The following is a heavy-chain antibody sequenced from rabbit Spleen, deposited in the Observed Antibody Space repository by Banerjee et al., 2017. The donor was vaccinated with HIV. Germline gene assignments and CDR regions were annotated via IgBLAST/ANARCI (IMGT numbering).Heavy chain of an antibody. CDR1: GLDFSSSYW. CDR2: IDAGSSGFT. Sequence: EESGGGLVQPEGSLTLTCTASGLDFSSSYWICWVRQAPGKGLEWIACIDAGSSGFTYFASWAKGRFTCSKTSSTTATLQMTRLTVADTATYFCARDTGSSFSSYGMDLWGQGTLVTVS. CDR3: ARDTGSSFSSYGMDL. V-gene: IGHV1S45*01. D-gene: IGHD8-1*01. J-gene: IGHJ6*01.